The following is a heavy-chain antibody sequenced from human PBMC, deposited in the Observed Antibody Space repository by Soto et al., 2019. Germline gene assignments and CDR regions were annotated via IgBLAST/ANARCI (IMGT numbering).Heavy chain of an antibody. V-gene: IGHV3-9*01. CDR1: GFTFDDYA. Sequence: EVQLVESGGGLGQPGRSLRLSCAASGFTFDDYAMHWVRQVPGKGLEWVSGINWNSGSIGYADSVKGRFAISSDNDKNSLHLQMNSLRAEDTAFYYCVKDESINWYSGHFRHWGQCTLVIVSS. D-gene: IGHD6-13*01. CDR3: VKDESINWYSGHFRH. J-gene: IGHJ1*01. CDR2: INWNSGSI.